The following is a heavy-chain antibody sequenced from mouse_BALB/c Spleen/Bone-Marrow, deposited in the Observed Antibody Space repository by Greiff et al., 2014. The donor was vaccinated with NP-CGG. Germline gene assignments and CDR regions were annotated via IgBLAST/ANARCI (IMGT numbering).Heavy chain of an antibody. CDR3: GRSRYDVGWFAY. CDR2: IISGSNTI. CDR1: GFTFSSFG. D-gene: IGHD2-14*01. Sequence: DVMLVESGGGLVQPGGSRKLSCAASGFTFSSFGMHWVRQAPEKGLEWVAYIISGSNTIYYADTVKGRFTISRDNPKNTLFLQMTSLRSEDTAMYYCGRSRYDVGWFAYWGQGTLVTVSA. J-gene: IGHJ3*01. V-gene: IGHV5-17*02.